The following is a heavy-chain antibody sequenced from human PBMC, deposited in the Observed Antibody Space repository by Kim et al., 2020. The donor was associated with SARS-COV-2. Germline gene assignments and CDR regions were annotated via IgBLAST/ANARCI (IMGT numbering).Heavy chain of an antibody. CDR3: ARLHGDYRRYNWYFDL. Sequence: GGSLRLSCAASGFTFSSYDMHWVRQATGKGLEWVSAIGTAGDTYYPGSVKGRFTISRENAKNSLYLQMNSLRAGDTAVYYCARLHGDYRRYNWYFDLWGRVTLVTVSS. CDR1: GFTFSSYD. D-gene: IGHD4-17*01. V-gene: IGHV3-13*01. CDR2: IGTAGDT. J-gene: IGHJ2*01.